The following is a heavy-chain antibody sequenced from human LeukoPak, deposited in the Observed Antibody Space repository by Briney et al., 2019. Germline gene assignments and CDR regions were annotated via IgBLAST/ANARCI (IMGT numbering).Heavy chain of an antibody. Sequence: SETLSLTCTVSGASISSYYWNWIRQPPGKGLEWIAYIYYSGSTNYNPSLKSRVTISVDTSKNEFSLKLSSVTAADTAVYYCARGSSGYSYGWGQGTLVTVSS. V-gene: IGHV4-59*01. CDR3: ARGSSGYSYG. J-gene: IGHJ4*02. CDR1: GASISSYY. D-gene: IGHD5-18*01. CDR2: IYYSGST.